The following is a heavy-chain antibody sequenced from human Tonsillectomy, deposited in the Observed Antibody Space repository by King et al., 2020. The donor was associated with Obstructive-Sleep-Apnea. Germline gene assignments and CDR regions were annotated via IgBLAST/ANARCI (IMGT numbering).Heavy chain of an antibody. J-gene: IGHJ4*02. D-gene: IGHD6-13*01. CDR1: GYTFTSYD. Sequence: QLVQSGAEVKKPGASVKVSCKASGYTFTSYDINWVRQATGQGLEWMGWMNPNSGDAGYAKKFQGRVTMTRDTSISTAYMDLSSLRSEDTAVYFCARGSVPGSTWNQEDYWGQGTLVTVSS. CDR2: MNPNSGDA. V-gene: IGHV1-8*01. CDR3: ARGSVPGSTWNQEDY.